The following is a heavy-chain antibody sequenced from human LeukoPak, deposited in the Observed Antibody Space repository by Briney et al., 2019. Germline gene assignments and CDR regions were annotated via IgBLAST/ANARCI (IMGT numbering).Heavy chain of an antibody. V-gene: IGHV3-11*01. D-gene: IGHD3-3*01. CDR3: ARGGITIFGGIIYQDY. J-gene: IGHJ4*02. CDR2: ISSSGASI. CDR1: GFTFSEFY. Sequence: PGGSLRLSCAASGFTFSEFYMAWIRQAPGKGLEWISSISSSGASIYYAGSVKGRFTISRDNAKNSLYLQMNSLRAEDTAFYYCARGGITIFGGIIYQDYWGQGTLVTVSS.